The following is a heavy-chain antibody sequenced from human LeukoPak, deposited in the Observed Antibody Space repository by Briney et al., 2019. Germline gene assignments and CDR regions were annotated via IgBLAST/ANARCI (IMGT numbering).Heavy chain of an antibody. Sequence: QPGGSLRLSCVASGFTFSSYAMSWVRQAPGKGLEWVSAISGSGGSTYYADSVKGRFTISRDNSKNTLYLQMNSLRAEDAAVYYCAKRDYSNYDLDCWGQGTLVTVSS. D-gene: IGHD4-11*01. V-gene: IGHV3-23*01. CDR2: ISGSGGST. CDR1: GFTFSSYA. J-gene: IGHJ4*02. CDR3: AKRDYSNYDLDC.